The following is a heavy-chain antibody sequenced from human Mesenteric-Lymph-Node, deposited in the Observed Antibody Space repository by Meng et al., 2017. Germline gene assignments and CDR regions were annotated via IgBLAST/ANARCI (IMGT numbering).Heavy chain of an antibody. CDR3: ARENYYDSSGYLHAFDI. V-gene: IGHV4-59*01. CDR1: GGSISTYY. CDR2: IYYSGST. Sequence: SETLSLTCTVSGGSISTYYWSWIRQPPGKGLEWIGYIYYSGSTNYNPSLKSRVTISLDTSKTQFSLKLSSMTAADTAVYYCARENYYDSSGYLHAFDIWGQGKMVTVSS. D-gene: IGHD3-22*01. J-gene: IGHJ3*02.